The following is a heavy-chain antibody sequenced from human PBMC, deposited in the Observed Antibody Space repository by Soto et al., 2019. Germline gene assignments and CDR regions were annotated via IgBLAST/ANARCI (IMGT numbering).Heavy chain of an antibody. V-gene: IGHV3-33*01. J-gene: IGHJ4*02. Sequence: AGGSLRLSCAASGFTFSSYGMHWVRQALGKGLEWVAVIWYDGSNKYYADSVKGRFTISRDNSKNTLYLQMNSLRAEDTALYYCAALPSGIAAAVIDYWGQGTLVTVSS. D-gene: IGHD6-13*01. CDR3: AALPSGIAAAVIDY. CDR1: GFTFSSYG. CDR2: IWYDGSNK.